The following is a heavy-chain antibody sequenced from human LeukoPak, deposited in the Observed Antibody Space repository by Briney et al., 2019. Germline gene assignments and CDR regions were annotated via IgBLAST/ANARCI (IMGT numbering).Heavy chain of an antibody. D-gene: IGHD1-1*01. V-gene: IGHV1-2*06. J-gene: IGHJ3*02. CDR3: ARRVQLERRLGNAFDI. CDR2: INPNSGGT. CDR1: GYTFSGYY. Sequence: ASVKVSCKASGYTFSGYYMHWVRQAPGQGLEWMGRINPNSGGTNYALKFQGRVTMTRDTSISTAYMELSRLRSDDTAVYYCARRVQLERRLGNAFDIWGQGTMVTVSS.